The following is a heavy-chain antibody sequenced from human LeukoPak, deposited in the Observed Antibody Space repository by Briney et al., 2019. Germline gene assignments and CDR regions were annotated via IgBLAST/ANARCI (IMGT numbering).Heavy chain of an antibody. CDR2: INHDGSEQ. J-gene: IGHJ4*02. Sequence: GGSLRLSCAASGFTFPIYWMSWVRQAPGKGLEWVANINHDGSEQYYVDSVKGRFTISRDNAKNSLYLQMNSLRAEDTAVYYCARRGRITILGGFDYWGQGTLVTVSS. CDR1: GFTFPIYW. V-gene: IGHV3-7*01. D-gene: IGHD3-3*01. CDR3: ARRGRITILGGFDY.